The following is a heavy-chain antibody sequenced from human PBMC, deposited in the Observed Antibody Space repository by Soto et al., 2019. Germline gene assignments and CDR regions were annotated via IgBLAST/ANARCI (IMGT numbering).Heavy chain of an antibody. J-gene: IGHJ6*02. CDR3: ARVVILVPTASTHYYYHMDV. V-gene: IGHV1-69*01. D-gene: IGHD2-2*01. CDR1: GGTFSNYA. CDR2: IIPIVGTG. Sequence: QVQLVQSGAEVRKPGSSVTVSCKASGGTFSNYAISWVRQAPGQGLEWNGGIIPIVGTGSYAQKFQGRVTITEDEPTTTAYMELSSLRFEDTAVYYCARVVILVPTASTHYYYHMDVWGPGTTVTVSS.